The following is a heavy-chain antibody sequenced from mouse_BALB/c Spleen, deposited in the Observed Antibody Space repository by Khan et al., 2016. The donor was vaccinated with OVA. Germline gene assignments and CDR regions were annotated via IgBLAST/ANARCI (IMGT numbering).Heavy chain of an antibody. CDR3: TRDGNYMDY. V-gene: IGHV3-1*02. CDR2: IYFSGSI. CDR1: GYSITSGYA. Sequence: QLEESGPDLVKPSQSLSLTCTVTGYSITSGYAWHWIRQFPENKLEWMAYIYFSGSINYNPSLKSRISVTRDTSKNQFFLQLNSVTSEDTATYYCTRDGNYMDYWGQGTSVTVSS. D-gene: IGHD2-1*01. J-gene: IGHJ4*01.